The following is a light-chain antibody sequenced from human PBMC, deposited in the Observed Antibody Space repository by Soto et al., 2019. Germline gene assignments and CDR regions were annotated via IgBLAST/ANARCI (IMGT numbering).Light chain of an antibody. CDR3: QQYNNWPRT. CDR1: QSVSSN. V-gene: IGKV3-15*01. CDR2: GAS. Sequence: EIVVTKSPAALSVYQRERATLSCMASQSVSSNLAWYQQKPGQAPRLLFYGASTRATGVPARFSGSGSGTEFTLTISSLQSEDFAVYYCQQYNNWPRTFGQGTKVDI. J-gene: IGKJ1*01.